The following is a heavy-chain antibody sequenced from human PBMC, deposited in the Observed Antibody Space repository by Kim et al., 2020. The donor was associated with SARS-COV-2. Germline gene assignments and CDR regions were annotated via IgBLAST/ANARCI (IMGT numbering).Heavy chain of an antibody. CDR3: AREGGYGANSGGFDY. J-gene: IGHJ4*02. D-gene: IGHD4-17*01. CDR1: GFTFSSYG. CDR2: IWYDGSNK. Sequence: GGSLRLSCAASGFTFSSYGMHWVRQAPGKGLEWVAVIWYDGSNKYYADSVKGRFTISRDNSKNTLYLQMSSLRAEDTAVYYCAREGGYGANSGGFDYWGQGTLVTVSS. V-gene: IGHV3-33*01.